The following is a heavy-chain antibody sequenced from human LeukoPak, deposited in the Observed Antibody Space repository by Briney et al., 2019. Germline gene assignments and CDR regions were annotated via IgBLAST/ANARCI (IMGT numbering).Heavy chain of an antibody. CDR2: IRDDGSNK. Sequence: GGSLRLSCAASGVTFSSYGMHWVRQAPGKGLEWLAFIRDDGSNKYYADSVKGRFTISRDNSKNTLYLQMNSLRAEDTAVYYCAKDQHFDWLLEAAYFQNWGQGTLVTVSS. CDR1: GVTFSSYG. D-gene: IGHD3-9*01. J-gene: IGHJ1*01. V-gene: IGHV3-30*02. CDR3: AKDQHFDWLLEAAYFQN.